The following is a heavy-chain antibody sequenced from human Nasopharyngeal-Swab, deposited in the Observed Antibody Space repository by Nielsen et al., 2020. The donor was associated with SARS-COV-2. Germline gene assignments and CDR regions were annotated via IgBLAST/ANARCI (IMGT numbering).Heavy chain of an antibody. V-gene: IGHV1-18*04. J-gene: IGHJ3*02. Sequence: ASAKESCRASPSTFTIYAISWVRQAPGQGLEWMGWISAYNGNTNYAQKLQGRVTMTTDTSTSTAYMELRSLRSDDTAVYYCAKGIAVADAFDIWGQGTMVTVSS. CDR1: PSTFTIYA. D-gene: IGHD6-19*01. CDR3: AKGIAVADAFDI. CDR2: ISAYNGNT.